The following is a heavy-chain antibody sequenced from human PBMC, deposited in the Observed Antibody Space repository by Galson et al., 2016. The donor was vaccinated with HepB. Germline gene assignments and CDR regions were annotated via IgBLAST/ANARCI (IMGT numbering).Heavy chain of an antibody. CDR3: ARDGIVVVGLDAFDI. V-gene: IGHV1-69*06. J-gene: IGHJ3*02. D-gene: IGHD3-22*01. Sequence: SCKASRGTLSSYDISWVRQAPGPGLEWTGGIIPIYDTANYAQKFQGRVTITADKSTSTVYMGLSSLTSEDTAVYYCARDGIVVVGLDAFDIWGQGTVVTVSS. CDR1: RGTLSSYD. CDR2: IIPIYDTA.